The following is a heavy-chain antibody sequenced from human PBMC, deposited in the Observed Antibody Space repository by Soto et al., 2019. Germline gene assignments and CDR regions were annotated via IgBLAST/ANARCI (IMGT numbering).Heavy chain of an antibody. V-gene: IGHV3-30-3*01. CDR3: ARDQDRYPKYCFEY. Sequence: QVQLVESGGGVVQPGRSLRLSCAASGFTFSSYAMHWVRQAPGKGLEWVAVISYAGSNEYYADSVEGRFTISRDNSKNTLYLQMNSLRAEDTAVYYCARDQDRYPKYCFEYWGQGTLVTVSS. CDR1: GFTFSSYA. J-gene: IGHJ4*02. D-gene: IGHD3-9*01. CDR2: ISYAGSNE.